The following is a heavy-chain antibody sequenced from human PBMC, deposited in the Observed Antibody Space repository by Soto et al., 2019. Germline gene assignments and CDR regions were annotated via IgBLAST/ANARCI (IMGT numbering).Heavy chain of an antibody. CDR3: ARTTDSIHDAFDI. CDR2: IYYSGST. CDR1: GGSISSSSYY. J-gene: IGHJ3*02. Sequence: SETLSLTCTVSGGSISSSSYYWGWIRQPPGKGLEWIGSIYYSGSTYYNPSLKSRVTISVDTSKNQFSLKLSSVTAVDTAVYYCARTTDSIHDAFDIWGQGTMVTVSS. V-gene: IGHV4-39*07. D-gene: IGHD3-3*02.